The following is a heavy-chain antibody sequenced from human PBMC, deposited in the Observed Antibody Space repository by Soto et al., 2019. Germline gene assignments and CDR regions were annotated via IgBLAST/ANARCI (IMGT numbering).Heavy chain of an antibody. Sequence: SPVKVSYQPSGHTFTSYGISWLRQAPGQGLEWMGWISAYNGNTNYAQKLQGRVTMTTDTSTSTAYMELRSLRSDDTAVYYCARGGYGSPESIDYWGQGTLVTVSS. CDR2: ISAYNGNT. J-gene: IGHJ4*02. V-gene: IGHV1-18*01. CDR3: ARGGYGSPESIDY. CDR1: GHTFTSYG. D-gene: IGHD5-12*01.